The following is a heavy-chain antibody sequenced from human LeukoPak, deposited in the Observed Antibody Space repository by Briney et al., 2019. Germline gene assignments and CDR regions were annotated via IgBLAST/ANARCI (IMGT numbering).Heavy chain of an antibody. CDR3: ARDGYSYGYGAFDI. CDR2: IYYSGST. CDR1: GGSMSSYY. J-gene: IGHJ3*02. D-gene: IGHD5-18*01. V-gene: IGHV4-59*01. Sequence: SETLSLTCTVSGGSMSSYYWSWIRQPPGKGLEGIGYIYYSGSTYQNPSLKSRVTVSVDTSKNQFSLKLSSVTAADTAVYYCARDGYSYGYGAFDIWGQGTMVTVSS.